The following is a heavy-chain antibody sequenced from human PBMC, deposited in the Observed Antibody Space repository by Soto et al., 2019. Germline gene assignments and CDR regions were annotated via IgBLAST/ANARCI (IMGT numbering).Heavy chain of an antibody. CDR2: ISASGDST. CDR1: GFAFSTYA. Sequence: EVQLLESGGGLVQPGESLRLSCAASGFAFSTYAMTWVRQAPGKGLEWVSTISASGDSTMYADSVKGQFTISRDNSKNALYLPTNSLRAEDTAVYYCAKSGAPKSRSGYFNYFASWGQGTLVSVSS. J-gene: IGHJ4*02. D-gene: IGHD3-3*01. V-gene: IGHV3-23*01. CDR3: AKSGAPKSRSGYFNYFAS.